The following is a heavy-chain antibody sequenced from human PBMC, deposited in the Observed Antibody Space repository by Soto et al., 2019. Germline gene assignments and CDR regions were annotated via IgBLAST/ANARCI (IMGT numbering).Heavy chain of an antibody. J-gene: IGHJ4*02. D-gene: IGHD6-6*01. CDR3: ARDYSSSSLDY. Sequence: GGSLRLSCAASGFTFSSYGMHWVRQAPGKGLEWVTLIWYDGNNQYYADSVKGRFTISRDNSKNTLYLQMNSLRAEDTAVYYWARDYSSSSLDYWGQGTLVTVSS. CDR2: IWYDGNNQ. CDR1: GFTFSSYG. V-gene: IGHV3-33*01.